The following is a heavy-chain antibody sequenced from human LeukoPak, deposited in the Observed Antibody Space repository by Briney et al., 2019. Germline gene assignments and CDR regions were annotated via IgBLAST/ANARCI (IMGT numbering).Heavy chain of an antibody. CDR3: ARGPYGSSGTPDAFDI. CDR1: GFTVSSDY. D-gene: IGHD3-10*01. CDR2: IYSGGTT. Sequence: GGSLRLSCAASGFTVSSDYMSWVRQAPGKGLEWVSVIYSGGTTHYADSVKGRFTTSRDNSKNTLYLQMNSLRAEDTAVYYCARGPYGSSGTPDAFDIWGQGIMVTVSS. V-gene: IGHV3-66*01. J-gene: IGHJ3*02.